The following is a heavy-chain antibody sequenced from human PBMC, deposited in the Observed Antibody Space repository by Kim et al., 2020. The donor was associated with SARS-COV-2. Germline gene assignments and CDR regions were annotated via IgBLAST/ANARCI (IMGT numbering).Heavy chain of an antibody. J-gene: IGHJ2*01. V-gene: IGHV4-59*01. CDR3: ARDRGDFWSGYYPGYFDL. D-gene: IGHD3-3*01. CDR1: GGSISSYY. CDR2: IYNSGSP. Sequence: SETLSLTCTVSGGSISSYYWSWIRQPPGKGLEWIGYIYNSGSPKYNPSLKSRVAISVDTSKNQFSLKLRSVTAADTAVYYCARDRGDFWSGYYPGYFDL.